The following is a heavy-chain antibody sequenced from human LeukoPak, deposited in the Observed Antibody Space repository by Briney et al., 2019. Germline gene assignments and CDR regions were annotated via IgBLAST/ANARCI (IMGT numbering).Heavy chain of an antibody. CDR1: GYTFTHYY. CDR2: INPNSGGT. D-gene: IGHD3-10*01. CDR3: ARALPMFRGLTSWDY. J-gene: IGHJ4*02. Sequence: ASVKVSCKASGYTFTHYYIHWVRQAPGQGLEWMGWINPNSGGTNYAQKFQGRVTMTRGTSISTAYMELSSLRSDYTAVYYCARALPMFRGLTSWDYWGQGTLVIVSS. V-gene: IGHV1-2*02.